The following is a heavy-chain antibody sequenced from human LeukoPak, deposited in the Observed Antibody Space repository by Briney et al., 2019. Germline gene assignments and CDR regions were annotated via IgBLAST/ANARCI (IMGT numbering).Heavy chain of an antibody. Sequence: GVSLRLSCAASGFTFSSYEMNWVRQAPGKGLEWVSYISSSGSTIYYADSVKGRFTISRDNAKNSLYLQMNSLRAEDTAVYYCARGAEQWLVRGAFDIWGQGTMVTVSS. CDR3: ARGAEQWLVRGAFDI. CDR1: GFTFSSYE. V-gene: IGHV3-48*03. D-gene: IGHD6-19*01. CDR2: ISSSGSTI. J-gene: IGHJ3*02.